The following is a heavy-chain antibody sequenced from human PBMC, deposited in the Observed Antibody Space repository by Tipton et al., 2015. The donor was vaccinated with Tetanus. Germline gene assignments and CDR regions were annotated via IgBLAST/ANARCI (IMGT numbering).Heavy chain of an antibody. CDR1: GFSFDDYT. CDR2: ISWDGGTT. D-gene: IGHD2-15*01. J-gene: IGHJ6*02. CDR3: AKAPFCSGGSCYFYYGLDV. Sequence: GSLRLSCAASGFSFDDYTMHWVRQAPGKGLEWVSLISWDGGTTYYADSVKGRFTISRDNSKSSLYLRMNSLRTEDTALYYCAKAPFCSGGSCYFYYGLDVWGQGTTVTVSS. V-gene: IGHV3-43*01.